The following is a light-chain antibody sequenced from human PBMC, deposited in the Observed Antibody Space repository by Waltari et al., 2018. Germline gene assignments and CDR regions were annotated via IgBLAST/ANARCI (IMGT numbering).Light chain of an antibody. CDR1: RSRVSGLNY. CDR2: DAN. CDR3: CSYIGIWV. V-gene: IGLV2-11*01. J-gene: IGLJ3*02. Sequence: QSALTRPRSASGSSGQAVTNPAPGIRSRVSGLNYVSWYQHHPGNAPKLIIYDANDRPSGVPDRFSASMSGSAASLTISGLQAEDEADYYCCSYIGIWVFGGGTKLTVL.